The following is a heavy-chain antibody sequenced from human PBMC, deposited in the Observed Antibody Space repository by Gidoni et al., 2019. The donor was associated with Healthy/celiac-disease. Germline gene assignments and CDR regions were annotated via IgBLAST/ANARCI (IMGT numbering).Heavy chain of an antibody. CDR3: AKGAKYCSGGSCPLGY. J-gene: IGHJ4*02. CDR2: ISGSGGST. Sequence: EVQLLESGGGLVQPGGSLRLSCAASGFNFSSYAMSWVRQAPGKGLEGVSAISGSGGSTYYADSVKGRFTISRDNSKNTLYLQMNSLRAEDTAVYYCAKGAKYCSGGSCPLGYWGQGTLVTVSS. V-gene: IGHV3-23*01. CDR1: GFNFSSYA. D-gene: IGHD2-15*01.